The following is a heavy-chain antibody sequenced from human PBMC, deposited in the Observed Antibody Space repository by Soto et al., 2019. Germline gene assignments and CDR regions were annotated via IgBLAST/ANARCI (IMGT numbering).Heavy chain of an antibody. D-gene: IGHD3-22*01. V-gene: IGHV3-48*02. CDR3: ARDQLGDYYDSSGYYYAYYYYYGMDV. J-gene: IGHJ6*02. Sequence: PGGSLRLSCAASGFTFSSYSMNWVRQAPGKGLEWVSYISSSSSTIYYADSVKGRFTISRDNAKNSLYLQMNSLRDEDTAVYYCARDQLGDYYDSSGYYYAYYYYYGMDVWGQGTTVTVSS. CDR2: ISSSSSTI. CDR1: GFTFSSYS.